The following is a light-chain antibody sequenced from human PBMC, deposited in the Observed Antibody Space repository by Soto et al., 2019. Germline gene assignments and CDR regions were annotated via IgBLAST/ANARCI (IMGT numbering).Light chain of an antibody. V-gene: IGKV1D-12*01. J-gene: IGKJ1*01. CDR2: AAS. CDR1: QAISTW. CDR3: QQDNSFPRT. Sequence: DIRMTQSPSSVSASVGDRVTITCRASQAISTWLAWYQQKPGKAPKLLIYAASNLQTGVPSRFSDSRSATDFTLTISSLQPEDFATYYCQQDNSFPRTFGQGPKVEIK.